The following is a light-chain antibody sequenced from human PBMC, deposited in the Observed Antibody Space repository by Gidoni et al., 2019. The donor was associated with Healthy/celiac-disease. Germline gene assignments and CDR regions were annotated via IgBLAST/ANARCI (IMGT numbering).Light chain of an antibody. CDR2: AAS. Sequence: DIPMTQSPSSLSASVGDRVTITFRASQSISSYLNWYQQQPGKAPKLRIYAASSLPSGVPSRFSGSGYGTDFTLTISSLQHEDFATYYGQQRDSTFFGGGTKVEIK. J-gene: IGKJ4*01. V-gene: IGKV1-39*01. CDR1: QSISSY. CDR3: QQRDSTF.